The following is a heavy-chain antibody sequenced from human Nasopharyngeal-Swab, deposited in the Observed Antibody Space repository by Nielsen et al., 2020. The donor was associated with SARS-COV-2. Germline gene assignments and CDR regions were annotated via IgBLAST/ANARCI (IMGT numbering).Heavy chain of an antibody. CDR3: ARDGQQQLGDWYYYVDV. V-gene: IGHV3-7*04. CDR2: IKHDGREK. CDR1: EFNFGSYW. J-gene: IGHJ6*03. D-gene: IGHD6-13*01. Sequence: GESLKISCTASEFNFGSYWMSWVRQAPGKGLEWVAHIKHDGREKYYVDSVEGRFTISRDDAKNSLYLQMNSLRAEDTAVYYCARDGQQQLGDWYYYVDVWGNGTTVTVSS.